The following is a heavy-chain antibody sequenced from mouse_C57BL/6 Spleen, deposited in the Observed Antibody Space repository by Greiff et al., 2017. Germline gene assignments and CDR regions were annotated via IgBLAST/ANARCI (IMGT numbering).Heavy chain of an antibody. CDR2: IDPSDSYT. CDR1: GYTFTSYW. V-gene: IGHV1-69*01. J-gene: IGHJ1*03. CDR3: ARRTTVVANFDV. D-gene: IGHD1-1*01. Sequence: VQLQQPGAELVMPGASVKLSCKASGYTFTSYWMHWVKQRPGQGLEWIGEIDPSDSYTNYNQKFKGKSTLTVDKSSSTAYMQLSSLTSEDSAVYYCARRTTVVANFDVWGTGTTVTVSS.